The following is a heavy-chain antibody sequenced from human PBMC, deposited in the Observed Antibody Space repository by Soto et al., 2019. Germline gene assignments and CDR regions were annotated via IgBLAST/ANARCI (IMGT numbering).Heavy chain of an antibody. J-gene: IGHJ4*02. CDR3: ARGAYTAMVTGPVVY. D-gene: IGHD5-18*01. CDR2: IYYSGST. V-gene: IGHV4-59*01. CDR1: GGSISSYY. Sequence: SETLSLTCTVSGGSISSYYWSWIRQPPGKGLEWIGYIYYSGSTNYNPSLKSRVTISVDTSKNQFSLKLSSVTAADTAVYYCARGAYTAMVTGPVVYWGQGTLVTVSS.